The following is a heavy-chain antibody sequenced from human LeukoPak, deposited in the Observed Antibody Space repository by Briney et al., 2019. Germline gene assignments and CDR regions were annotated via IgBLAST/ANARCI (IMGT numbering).Heavy chain of an antibody. CDR2: IYHSGST. CDR1: GYSISSGYY. J-gene: IGHJ6*03. CDR3: AGSYYYGSGKYYYYYMDV. D-gene: IGHD3-10*01. Sequence: SETLSLTCTVSGYSISSGYYWGWIRQPPGKGLEWIGSIYHSGSTNYNPSLKSRVTISVDTSKNQFSLKLSSVTAADTAVYYCAGSYYYGSGKYYYYYMDVWGKGTTVTISS. V-gene: IGHV4-38-2*02.